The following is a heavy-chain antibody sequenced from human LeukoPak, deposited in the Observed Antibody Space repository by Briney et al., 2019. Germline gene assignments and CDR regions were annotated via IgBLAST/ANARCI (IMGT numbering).Heavy chain of an antibody. CDR2: IKSKTDGGTT. D-gene: IGHD1-26*01. CDR1: GFTFSNAW. V-gene: IGHV3-15*01. Sequence: GGSLRLSCAASGFTFSNAWMSWVRQAPGKGLEWVGRIKSKTDGGTTDYAAPVKGRFTISRDDSKNTLYLQMGSLRAEDMAVYYCARAHSGSPLGAFDIWGQGTMVTVSS. J-gene: IGHJ3*02. CDR3: ARAHSGSPLGAFDI.